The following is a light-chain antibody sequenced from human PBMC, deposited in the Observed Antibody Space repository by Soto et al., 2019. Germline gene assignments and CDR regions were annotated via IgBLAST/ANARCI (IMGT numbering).Light chain of an antibody. CDR2: KAS. J-gene: IGKJ1*01. CDR1: QSISSW. V-gene: IGKV1-5*03. CDR3: QQYNSYPWT. Sequence: DIQMTQSPSTLSASVGDRVTITCRASQSISSWLAWYQQKPGKAPKLLIYKASSLESGVPSRFSGRESGTEFTLTIISLQPDDFETYYCQQYNSYPWTFGEGTKVEIK.